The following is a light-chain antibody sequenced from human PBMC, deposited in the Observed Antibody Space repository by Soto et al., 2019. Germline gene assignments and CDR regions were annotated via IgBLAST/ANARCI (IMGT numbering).Light chain of an antibody. CDR1: QSVSSN. CDR2: GAS. V-gene: IGKV3-15*01. CDR3: QQSYSTRG. J-gene: IGKJ1*01. Sequence: EIVLTQSPVTLSLSPGERATLSCRASQSVSSNLAWYQQKAGQAPRLLMYGASTRAIGIPGRFSGSGSGTEFTLTIISLQPEDFATYYCQQSYSTRGFGQGTKVDIK.